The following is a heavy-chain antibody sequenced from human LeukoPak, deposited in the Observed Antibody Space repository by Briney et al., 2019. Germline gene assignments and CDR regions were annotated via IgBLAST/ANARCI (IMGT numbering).Heavy chain of an antibody. V-gene: IGHV3-30*04. CDR1: GFNFDNFA. CDR2: ISHDGRTK. CDR3: ARPSPPGDGYNPPDH. Sequence: GKSLTLSCGVSGFNFDNFAMHWVRQPLGKGLEWVAVISHDGRTKYYADSMKGRITISRDNSKNTLFLQMNNLRSEDTAVYFCARPSPPGDGYNPPDHWGQGTLVTVSS. D-gene: IGHD5-24*01. J-gene: IGHJ4*02.